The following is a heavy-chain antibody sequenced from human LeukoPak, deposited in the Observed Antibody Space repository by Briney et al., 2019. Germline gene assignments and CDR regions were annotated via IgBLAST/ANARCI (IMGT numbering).Heavy chain of an antibody. CDR2: INPNSGGT. CDR1: GYTFTGYY. J-gene: IGHJ4*02. V-gene: IGHV1-2*06. CDR3: ARGERWLPLA. D-gene: IGHD5-24*01. Sequence: ASVKVSCQASGYTFTGYYMHWVRQAPGQGLEWMGRINPNSGGTNYTQKFQGRVTMTRDTSISTAYMELSRLRSDDTAVYYCARGERWLPLAWGQGTLVTVSS.